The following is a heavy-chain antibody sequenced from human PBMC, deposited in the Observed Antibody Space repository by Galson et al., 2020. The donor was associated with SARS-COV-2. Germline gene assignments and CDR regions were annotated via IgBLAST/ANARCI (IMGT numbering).Heavy chain of an antibody. V-gene: IGHV3-23*01. CDR3: AKEGSGVTVFGVVVHYYYGMDV. J-gene: IGHJ6*02. D-gene: IGHD3-3*01. Sequence: GESLKISCAASRFTFSSYDMNWVRQGPGKGLEWVSSISGSGRSTYYADSVKGRFTISRDNSKNTLYLQMTSLRDEDTAVYYCAKEGSGVTVFGVVVHYYYGMDVWGQGTTVTVSS. CDR1: RFTFSSYD. CDR2: ISGSGRST.